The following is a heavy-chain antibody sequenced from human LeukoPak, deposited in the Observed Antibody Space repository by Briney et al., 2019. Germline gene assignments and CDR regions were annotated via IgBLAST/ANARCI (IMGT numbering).Heavy chain of an antibody. J-gene: IGHJ5*02. CDR2: IRNKPHSYTT. V-gene: IGHV3-72*01. CDR3: VRVRHGDYLDP. CDR1: GFTFSDSY. Sequence: PGGSLRLSCAASGFTFSDSYMDWVRQAPGKGLQWVGRIRNKPHSYTTDYAASVKGRFTISRDDSKNSLFLQMNTLKTEDTAVYYCVRVRHGDYLDPWGLGTLVTVSS. D-gene: IGHD4-17*01.